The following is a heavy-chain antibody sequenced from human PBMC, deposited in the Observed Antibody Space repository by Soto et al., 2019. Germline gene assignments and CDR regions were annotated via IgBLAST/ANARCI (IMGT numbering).Heavy chain of an antibody. CDR3: AKHKPLVGYYYGSGSYPSLFDY. CDR1: GFTFSSYG. D-gene: IGHD3-10*01. J-gene: IGHJ4*02. V-gene: IGHV3-30*18. CDR2: ISYDGSNK. Sequence: GGSLRLSCAASGFTFSSYGMHWVRQAPGKGLEWVAVISYDGSNKYYADSVKGRFTISRDNSKNTLYLQMNSLRAEDTAVYYCAKHKPLVGYYYGSGSYPSLFDYWGQGTLVTVSS.